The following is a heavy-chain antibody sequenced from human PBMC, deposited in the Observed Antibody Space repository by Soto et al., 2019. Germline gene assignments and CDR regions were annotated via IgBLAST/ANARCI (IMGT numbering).Heavy chain of an antibody. CDR3: TRLGRDGSDYYFDS. CDR2: IYPDDSNT. J-gene: IGHJ4*02. CDR1: GYSFTSYW. V-gene: IGHV5-51*01. Sequence: GESLKISCKGSGYSFTSYWISWVRQMPGKGLEWMGIIYPDDSNTRYSPSFQGQVTISGDKSISTAYLQWSSLKASDTAIYYCTRLGRDGSDYYFDSWGQGTLVTVSS. D-gene: IGHD5-12*01.